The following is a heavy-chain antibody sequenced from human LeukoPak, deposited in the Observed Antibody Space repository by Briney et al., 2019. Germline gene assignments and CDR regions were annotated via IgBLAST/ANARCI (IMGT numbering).Heavy chain of an antibody. CDR3: AKGKWFGELLGIDC. V-gene: IGHV3-30*18. Sequence: PGGSLRLSCAASGFTFSSYGMHWVRQAPGKGLEWVAVISYDGSNKYYADSVKGRFTLSRDNSKNTLYLQMTSLRAEDSAVYYCAKGKWFGELLGIDCWGQGTLVTVSS. J-gene: IGHJ4*02. CDR2: ISYDGSNK. D-gene: IGHD3-10*01. CDR1: GFTFSSYG.